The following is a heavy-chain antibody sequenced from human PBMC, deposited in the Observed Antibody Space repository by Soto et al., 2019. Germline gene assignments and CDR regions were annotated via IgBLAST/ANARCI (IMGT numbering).Heavy chain of an antibody. Sequence: GGSLRLSCAASGFTFGNFWMHWVRQAPGKGLVWVSRINSDGSTSYADSVKGRLTISRDNAKNTVYLQMNSLKTEDTCIYYCTTDSYSSITVVRFDYWGQGTVVTVSS. CDR3: TTDSYSSITVVRFDY. D-gene: IGHD1-26*01. CDR2: INSDGST. CDR1: GFTFGNFW. V-gene: IGHV3-74*01. J-gene: IGHJ4*02.